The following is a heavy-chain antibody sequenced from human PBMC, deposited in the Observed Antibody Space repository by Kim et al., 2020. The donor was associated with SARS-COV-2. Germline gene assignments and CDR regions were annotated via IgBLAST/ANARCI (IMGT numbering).Heavy chain of an antibody. CDR3: TAKGYSGYDFFDY. J-gene: IGHJ4*02. CDR2: IRSKANSYAT. Sequence: GGSLRLSCAASGFTFSGSAMHWVRQASGKGLEWVGRIRSKANSYATAYAASVKGRFTISRDDSKNTAYLQMNSRKTEDTAVYYCTAKGYSGYDFFDYWGQGTLVTVSS. D-gene: IGHD5-12*01. V-gene: IGHV3-73*01. CDR1: GFTFSGSA.